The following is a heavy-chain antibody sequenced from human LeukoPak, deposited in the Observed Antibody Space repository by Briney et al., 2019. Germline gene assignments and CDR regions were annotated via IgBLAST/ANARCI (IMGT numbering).Heavy chain of an antibody. CDR3: ARDGSRYCSSTGCYSGYNYYGMAV. Sequence: GGSLRLSCAASGFTFSDYYMSWIRQAPGKGLEWVSYISSSDSTIYYADSVKGRFTISRDDAKNSLYLQLNSLRAEDTAVYYCARDGSRYCSSTGCYSGYNYYGMAVSGQGTTLTVSS. D-gene: IGHD2-2*01. J-gene: IGHJ6*02. V-gene: IGHV3-11*01. CDR2: ISSSDSTI. CDR1: GFTFSDYY.